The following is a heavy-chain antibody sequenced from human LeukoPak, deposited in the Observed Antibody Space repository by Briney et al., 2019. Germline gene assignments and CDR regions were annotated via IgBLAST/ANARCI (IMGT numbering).Heavy chain of an antibody. CDR3: AREDIVVVPAATNWFDP. Sequence: PSETLSLTCTVSGGSISSGSYYWSWIRQPAGKGLEWIGRIYTSGSTNYNPSLKSRVTISVDTSKNQFSLKLSSVTAADTAVYYCAREDIVVVPAATNWFDPWGQGTLVTVSS. CDR1: GGSISSGSYY. V-gene: IGHV4-61*02. J-gene: IGHJ5*02. D-gene: IGHD2-2*01. CDR2: IYTSGST.